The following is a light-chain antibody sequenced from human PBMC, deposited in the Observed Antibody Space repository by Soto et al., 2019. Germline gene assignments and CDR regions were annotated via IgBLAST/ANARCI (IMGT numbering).Light chain of an antibody. J-gene: IGKJ2*01. CDR3: QQSYSTPWT. CDR1: QPISNY. V-gene: IGKV1-39*01. Sequence: DIQMTQSPSSLSASVGNRVTITCRASQPISNYLNWYQQKPGKAPNLLIYVASVLPSGVPSRFSGSCSGTEFTLPISSLQAEDFATYCCQQSYSTPWTFGQGNKLEIQ. CDR2: VAS.